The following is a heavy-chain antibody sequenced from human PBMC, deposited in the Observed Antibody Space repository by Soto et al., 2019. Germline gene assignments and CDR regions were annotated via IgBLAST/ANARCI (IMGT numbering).Heavy chain of an antibody. D-gene: IGHD5-18*01. J-gene: IGHJ4*02. CDR1: GFTFSTYA. V-gene: IGHV3-23*05. CDR3: AKGGYNYGFLFDC. CDR2: IDNSGGIT. Sequence: HPGGSLRLSCAAPGFTFSTYAMSWVRQAPGKGLEWVSTIDNSGGITYYADSVKGRFTISRDNSKNTLYLQMNSLRAEDTAVYYCAKGGYNYGFLFDCWGQGTLVTVSS.